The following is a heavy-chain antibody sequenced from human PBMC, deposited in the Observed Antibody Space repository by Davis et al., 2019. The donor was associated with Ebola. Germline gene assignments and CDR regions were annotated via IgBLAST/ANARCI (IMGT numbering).Heavy chain of an antibody. J-gene: IGHJ3*02. CDR1: GNSYTSYW. Sequence: GGSLRLSCEGSGNSYTSYWIGWVRQKPGKGLEWMGIIYTGDSDTRYSPSFRGQVTISADKSITTAYLKWSSLKASDTAMYYCASLRRTITGMDDSFDIWGQGTKVTVSS. V-gene: IGHV5-51*01. CDR2: IYTGDSDT. CDR3: ASLRRTITGMDDSFDI. D-gene: IGHD1-20*01.